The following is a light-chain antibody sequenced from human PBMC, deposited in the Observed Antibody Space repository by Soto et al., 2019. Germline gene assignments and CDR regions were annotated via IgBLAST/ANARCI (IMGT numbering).Light chain of an antibody. V-gene: IGKV3-15*01. Sequence: EIVMTQSPATLSVSPGERAALSCRASQSVSSNLAWYQQKPGQSPRLLIYGASTRATGIPARFSGSGSGTEFTLTISSLQSEDFEVYYCQQYNNWPLTFGQRTKVDLK. CDR2: GAS. CDR3: QQYNNWPLT. CDR1: QSVSSN. J-gene: IGKJ1*01.